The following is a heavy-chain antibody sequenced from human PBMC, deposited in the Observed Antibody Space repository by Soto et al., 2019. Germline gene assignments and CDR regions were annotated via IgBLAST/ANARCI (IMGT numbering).Heavy chain of an antibody. V-gene: IGHV3-23*01. D-gene: IGHD3-10*01. J-gene: IGHJ6*02. Sequence: GGSLRLSCAASGLTFSSYAMSWVRQAPGKGLEWVSAISGSGGSTYYADSVKGRFTISRDNSKHTLYLQMNSLRAEDTAVYYCAKDLVITMVRGLYVLDVWGQGTTVTVSS. CDR3: AKDLVITMVRGLYVLDV. CDR1: GLTFSSYA. CDR2: ISGSGGST.